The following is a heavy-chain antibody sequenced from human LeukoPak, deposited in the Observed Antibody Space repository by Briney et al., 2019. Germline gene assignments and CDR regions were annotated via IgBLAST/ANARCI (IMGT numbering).Heavy chain of an antibody. V-gene: IGHV3-64D*09. D-gene: IGHD4-17*01. CDR1: GFSFSSYA. J-gene: IGHJ2*01. CDR3: VKDGTVTTSSGYFDL. CDR2: ISSNGGST. Sequence: GGSLRLSCAASGFSFSSYAMHWVRQAPGKGLEYVSAISSNGGSTYYADSVKGRFSISRDNSKNTLYLQMSSLRAEDTAVYYCVKDGTVTTSSGYFDLWGRGTLVTVPS.